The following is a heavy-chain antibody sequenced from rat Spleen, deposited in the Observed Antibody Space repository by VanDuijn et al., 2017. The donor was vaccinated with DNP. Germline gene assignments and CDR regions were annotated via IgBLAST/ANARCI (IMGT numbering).Heavy chain of an antibody. V-gene: IGHV5-46*01. CDR1: GFTFSTFP. J-gene: IGHJ2*01. D-gene: IGHD1-11*01. Sequence: EVQLVESGGGLVQPGRSMKLSCEASGFTFSTFPMAWVRQAPTKGLEWVATISISDSTYYRDSVKGRFTISSDNVKSSLYLQMNSLRSEDTATYYCTRDPNYGGYSERFDYWGQGVMVTVSS. CDR2: ISISDST. CDR3: TRDPNYGGYSERFDY.